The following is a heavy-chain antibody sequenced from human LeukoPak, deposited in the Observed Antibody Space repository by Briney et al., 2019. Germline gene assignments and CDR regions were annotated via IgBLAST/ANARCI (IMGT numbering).Heavy chain of an antibody. V-gene: IGHV1-69*13. CDR1: GGTFSSYA. CDR3: ARDLAPSYYYDSSGFGV. J-gene: IGHJ4*02. D-gene: IGHD3-22*01. CDR2: IIPIFGTA. Sequence: SVKVSCKASGGTFSSYAISWVRQAPGQGLKWMGGIIPIFGTANYAQKFQGRVTITADESTSTAYMELRSLRSDDTAVYYCARDLAPSYYYDSSGFGVWGQGTLVTVSS.